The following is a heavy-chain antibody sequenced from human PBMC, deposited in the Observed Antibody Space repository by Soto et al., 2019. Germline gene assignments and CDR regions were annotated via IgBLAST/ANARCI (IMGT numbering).Heavy chain of an antibody. D-gene: IGHD2-2*02. CDR1: GSRFSNYV. Sequence: QVQLVQSGAEVKTPGSWLTVSWTISGSRFSNYVISWVRQAPGHGLEWLGRIIPIFNSTQYAQRFQGRVTITADKSTNTAALELSSLRSDDTAVYYCAREGRGKKAGYNGLVSLGYWGQGTLVTFYS. J-gene: IGHJ4*02. CDR3: AREGRGKKAGYNGLVSLGY. V-gene: IGHV1-69*06. CDR2: IIPIFNST.